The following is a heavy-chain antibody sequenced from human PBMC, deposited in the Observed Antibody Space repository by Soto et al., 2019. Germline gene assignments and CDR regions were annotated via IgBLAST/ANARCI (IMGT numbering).Heavy chain of an antibody. CDR2: MSYDGSNK. CDR3: ARGGGYYDSSGYYSPFQH. D-gene: IGHD3-22*01. J-gene: IGHJ1*01. CDR1: GFTFSSYA. Sequence: GGSLRLCCAASGFTFSSYAMHWVRQAPGKGLEWVAVMSYDGSNKYYADSVKGRFTISRDNSKNTLYLQMNSLRAEDTAVYYCARGGGYYDSSGYYSPFQHWGQGTLVTVSS. V-gene: IGHV3-30-3*01.